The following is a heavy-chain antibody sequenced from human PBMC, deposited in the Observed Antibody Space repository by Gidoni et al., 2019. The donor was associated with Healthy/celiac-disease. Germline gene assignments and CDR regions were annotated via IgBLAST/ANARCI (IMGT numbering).Heavy chain of an antibody. Sequence: EVQLVESGGGLVKPGRSLRLSCTASGFTFGDYAMSWFRQATGKGMEWVGFIRSKAYGGTTEYAASVKGRFTISRDDSKSIAYLQMNSLKTEDTAVYYCTRPVYAIATLGYCDLWGRGTLVTVSS. J-gene: IGHJ2*01. CDR2: IRSKAYGGTT. CDR3: TRPVYAIATLGYCDL. V-gene: IGHV3-49*05. CDR1: GFTFGDYA. D-gene: IGHD2-8*01.